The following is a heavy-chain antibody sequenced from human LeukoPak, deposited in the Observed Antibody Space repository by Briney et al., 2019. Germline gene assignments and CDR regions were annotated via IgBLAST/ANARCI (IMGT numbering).Heavy chain of an antibody. CDR1: GGSISSNSYY. CDR2: IYYSGST. D-gene: IGHD2-21*01. V-gene: IGHV4-39*01. J-gene: IGHJ6*03. Sequence: SETLSLTCAVSGGSISSNSYYWGWIRQPPGKGLEWIGSIYYSGSTYYNPSLKSRVTISVDTSKNQFSLQLSSVTPDDTAVYFCARQLVAPPPKYYYYMDVWGKGTTVTVSS. CDR3: ARQLVAPPPKYYYYMDV.